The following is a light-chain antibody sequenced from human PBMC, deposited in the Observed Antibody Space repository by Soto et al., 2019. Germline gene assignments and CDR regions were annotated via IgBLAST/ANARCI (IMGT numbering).Light chain of an antibody. Sequence: EIVLTQSPATLSLSPGERATLSCRASQSVSSYLAWYQQKPGQPPSLLIYVAPTRATGIPARFSGSGSGTDFTLTISSLEPEDVAVYYCQQRSDWPPLTFGGGTKVEIK. CDR2: VAP. CDR1: QSVSSY. V-gene: IGKV3-11*01. J-gene: IGKJ4*01. CDR3: QQRSDWPPLT.